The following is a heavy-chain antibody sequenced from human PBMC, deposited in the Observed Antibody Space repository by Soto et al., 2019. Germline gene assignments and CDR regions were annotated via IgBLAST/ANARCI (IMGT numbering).Heavy chain of an antibody. Sequence: QVQLVQSGAEVKKPGASVKVSCKASGYTFTSYYMHWVRQAPGQGLEWMGIINPSGGSTSYAQKFQGRVTMTRDTSTSTVYMELSSLRSEDTAVYYCARDGRSSSSSAWYYFDYWGQGTLVTVSS. CDR3: ARDGRSSSSSAWYYFDY. CDR2: INPSGGST. CDR1: GYTFTSYY. V-gene: IGHV1-46*01. D-gene: IGHD6-19*01. J-gene: IGHJ4*02.